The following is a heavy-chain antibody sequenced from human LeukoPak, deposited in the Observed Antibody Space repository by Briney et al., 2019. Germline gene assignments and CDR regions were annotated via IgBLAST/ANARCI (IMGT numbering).Heavy chain of an antibody. CDR1: GFTLSNYN. CDR3: ARDFAREFTIDY. Sequence: QPGGSLRLSCAASGFTLSNYNMNWVRQPPGKGLQWVSYISSSSNIIYYADSVKGRFTISRDNAKNSLFLQMNSLRAEDTAVYYCARDFAREFTIDYWGQGTLVTVSS. V-gene: IGHV3-48*01. D-gene: IGHD3-10*01. CDR2: ISSSSNII. J-gene: IGHJ4*02.